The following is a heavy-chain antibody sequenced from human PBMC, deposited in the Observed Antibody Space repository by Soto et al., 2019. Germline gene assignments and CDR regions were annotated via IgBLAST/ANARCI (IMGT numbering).Heavy chain of an antibody. Sequence: QVQLVQSGAEVKKPGSSVKVSCKASGGTFSSYAISWVRQAPGQGLEWMGGIIPIFGTANYAQKFQGSVTITADKSTSTAYMELSSLRSEDTAVYYCARDPVDTAMAYYYYGMDVWGQGTTVTVSS. J-gene: IGHJ6*02. V-gene: IGHV1-69*06. D-gene: IGHD5-18*01. CDR3: ARDPVDTAMAYYYYGMDV. CDR1: GGTFSSYA. CDR2: IIPIFGTA.